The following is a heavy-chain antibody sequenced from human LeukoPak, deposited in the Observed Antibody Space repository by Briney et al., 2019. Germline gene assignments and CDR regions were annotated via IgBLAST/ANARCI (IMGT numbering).Heavy chain of an antibody. CDR1: GGSISSYY. J-gene: IGHJ5*02. Sequence: SETLSLTCTVSGGSISSYYWSWIRQPPGKGLEWIGYIYYSGSTNYNPSLKSRVTISVDTSKNQFSLKLSSVTAADTAVYYCARHRVVVWFDPWGQGTLVTVSS. CDR2: IYYSGST. V-gene: IGHV4-59*08. D-gene: IGHD2-21*01. CDR3: ARHRVVVWFDP.